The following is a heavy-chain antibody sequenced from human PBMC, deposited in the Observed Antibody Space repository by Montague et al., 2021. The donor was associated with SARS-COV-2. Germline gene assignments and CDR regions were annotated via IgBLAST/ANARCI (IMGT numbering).Heavy chain of an antibody. CDR2: ISKSGEST. Sequence: YLRLSCAASGFAFSTYAMSWVRQAPGKGLEWVSSISKSGESTFYADSVKGRFTISRDNSKNTLYLQVNSLRAEDTAVYYCAKRPSGAGNWGQGTLVTVSS. J-gene: IGHJ4*02. CDR1: GFAFSTYA. V-gene: IGHV3-23*01. D-gene: IGHD1-26*01. CDR3: AKRPSGAGN.